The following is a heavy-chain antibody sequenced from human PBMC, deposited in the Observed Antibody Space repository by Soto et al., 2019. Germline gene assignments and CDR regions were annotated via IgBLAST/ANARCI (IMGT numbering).Heavy chain of an antibody. CDR1: GYTFTSYD. J-gene: IGHJ6*02. CDR2: MNPNSGNT. V-gene: IGHV1-8*01. CDR3: AREKTSYGMDV. Sequence: QVQLVQSGAEVKKPGASVKVSCKASGYTFTSYDINWVRQATGQGLEWMGWMNPNSGNTGYAQKFQGRXTXTXXTSISTAYMELRSLRSEDTAVYYCAREKTSYGMDVWGHGTTVTVSS.